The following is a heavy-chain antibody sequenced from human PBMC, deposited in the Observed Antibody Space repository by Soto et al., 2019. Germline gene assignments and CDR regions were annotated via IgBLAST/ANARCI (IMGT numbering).Heavy chain of an antibody. D-gene: IGHD3-22*01. CDR3: ARDKTYYDDTSGYYGFDY. V-gene: IGHV4-31*03. Sequence: SETLSLTCTVSGDSIGSGGYYSTWIRQHPGKGLEWIGYIYYSGSTYYNPSLKSRVTISVDTSKNQFSLKLSSVTAADTAVYYCARDKTYYDDTSGYYGFDYWGQGTPVTVSS. J-gene: IGHJ4*02. CDR2: IYYSGST. CDR1: GDSIGSGGYY.